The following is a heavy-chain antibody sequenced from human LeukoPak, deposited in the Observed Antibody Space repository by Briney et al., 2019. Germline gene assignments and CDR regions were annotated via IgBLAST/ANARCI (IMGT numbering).Heavy chain of an antibody. CDR1: GYTFTGYY. D-gene: IGHD3-10*01. Sequence: GASVKVSCKASGYTFTGYYMHWVRQAPGQGLEWMGWINPNSGGTNYAQKFQGRVTMTRDTSISTAYMELSRLRSDDTAVHYCAITRAIWFGEADAFDIWGQGTMVTVSS. V-gene: IGHV1-2*02. J-gene: IGHJ3*02. CDR2: INPNSGGT. CDR3: AITRAIWFGEADAFDI.